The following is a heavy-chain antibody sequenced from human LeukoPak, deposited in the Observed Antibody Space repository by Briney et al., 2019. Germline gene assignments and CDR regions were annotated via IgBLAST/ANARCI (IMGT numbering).Heavy chain of an antibody. V-gene: IGHV3-23*01. Sequence: GGSLRLSCAASGFTFRSYVMNWVRQAPGKGPEWVSSISGSGGSTHYAVSVKGRFTISRDNSKNTMSLQMDSLRAEDTAVYYCAKDQAINIATGGTFDYWVQGALVTVGS. D-gene: IGHD6-13*01. CDR1: GFTFRSYV. J-gene: IGHJ4*02. CDR2: ISGSGGST. CDR3: AKDQAINIATGGTFDY.